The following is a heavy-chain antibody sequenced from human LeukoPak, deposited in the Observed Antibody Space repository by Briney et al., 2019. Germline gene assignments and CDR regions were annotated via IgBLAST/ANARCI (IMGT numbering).Heavy chain of an antibody. J-gene: IGHJ4*02. V-gene: IGHV3-7*01. Sequence: GGSLRLSCTASGFILSADWMSWVRQAPGKGLEWVATIMETGNEKFYVDSVKGRFTISRDNAKNSLYLQMNSLRADDSAVYYCARDPLDVWGQGTLVTVSS. D-gene: IGHD3-16*01. CDR3: ARDPLDV. CDR1: GFILSADW. CDR2: IMETGNEK.